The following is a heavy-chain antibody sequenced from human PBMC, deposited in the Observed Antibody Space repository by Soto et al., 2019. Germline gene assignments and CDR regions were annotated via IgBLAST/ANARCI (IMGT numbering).Heavy chain of an antibody. CDR3: TIPSPTTVTTNYYYYYGMDV. V-gene: IGHV3-73*01. CDR2: IRSKANSYAT. D-gene: IGHD4-4*01. CDR1: GFTFSGSA. J-gene: IGHJ6*02. Sequence: GGSLRLSCAASGFTFSGSAMHWVRQASGKGLEWVGRIRSKANSYATAYAASVKGRFTISRDDSKNTAYLQMNSLKTEDTAVYYRTIPSPTTVTTNYYYYYGMDVWGQGTTVTVSS.